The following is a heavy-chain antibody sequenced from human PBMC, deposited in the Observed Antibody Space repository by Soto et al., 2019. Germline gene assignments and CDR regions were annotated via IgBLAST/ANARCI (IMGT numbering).Heavy chain of an antibody. Sequence: ASVKVSCKASGYTFTSYAMHWVRQAPGQRLEWMGWINAGNGNTKYSQKFQGRVTITRDTSASTAYMELSSLRSEDTAVYYCARGEVVVVAASTQVWFDPWGQGTLVTVSS. J-gene: IGHJ5*02. D-gene: IGHD2-15*01. V-gene: IGHV1-3*01. CDR2: INAGNGNT. CDR1: GYTFTSYA. CDR3: ARGEVVVVAASTQVWFDP.